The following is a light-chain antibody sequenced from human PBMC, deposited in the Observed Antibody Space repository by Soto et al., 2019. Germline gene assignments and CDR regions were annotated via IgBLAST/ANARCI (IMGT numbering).Light chain of an antibody. J-gene: IGKJ1*01. CDR2: DAS. CDR3: QRYGRSQWT. CDR1: QTVGNNY. Sequence: EIVLTQSPGTLSLSPGDGATLSCRASQTVGNNYLAWYQQRPGQAPRLLIYDASNRATGIPDRFSGSGSGTDFTLTIGRLEPEDFAVYYCQRYGRSQWTFGQGTKVDMK. V-gene: IGKV3-20*01.